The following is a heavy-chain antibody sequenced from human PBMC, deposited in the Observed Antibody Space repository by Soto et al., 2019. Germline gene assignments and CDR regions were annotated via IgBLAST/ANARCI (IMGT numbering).Heavy chain of an antibody. CDR3: AIIGYDSSGYYPLDY. V-gene: IGHV3-23*01. Sequence: GGSLRLSWAASGFTFSSYAVSWVRQAPGKGLEWVSAISGSGGSTYYAASVKARFTIYRDNSKNTLYLQMNSLRAEDTDVYYCAIIGYDSSGYYPLDYWGQGTLVTVSS. D-gene: IGHD3-22*01. CDR1: GFTFSSYA. J-gene: IGHJ4*02. CDR2: ISGSGGST.